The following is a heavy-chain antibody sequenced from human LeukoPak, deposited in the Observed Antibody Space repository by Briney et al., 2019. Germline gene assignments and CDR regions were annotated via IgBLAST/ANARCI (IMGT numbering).Heavy chain of an antibody. Sequence: GASVTVSCKASGYTFTTYYMHWVRQAPGQGLEWIGIINPSDGSTTYAQRFQGRVIMTRDTSTSIVYMELSSLRSEDTAVYYCARHQGAGEYPFDYWGQGTLVTVAS. CDR2: INPSDGST. D-gene: IGHD3-16*01. V-gene: IGHV1-46*01. CDR3: ARHQGAGEYPFDY. J-gene: IGHJ4*02. CDR1: GYTFTTYY.